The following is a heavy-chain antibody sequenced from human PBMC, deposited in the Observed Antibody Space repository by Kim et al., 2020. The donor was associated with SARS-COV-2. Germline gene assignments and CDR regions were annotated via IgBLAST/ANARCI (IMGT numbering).Heavy chain of an antibody. CDR3: ARGPTTLLYYYYYGMDV. J-gene: IGHJ6*02. D-gene: IGHD1-1*01. CDR2: INPSGGNT. V-gene: IGHV1-46*01. Sequence: ASVKVSCKASGYTFTTYYMHWVRQAPGQGLEWMGIINPSGGNTSYAQKFQGRVTMTRDTSTSTVYMELSSLRSEDTAVYYCARGPTTLLYYYYYGMDVWGQGTTVTVSS. CDR1: GYTFTTYY.